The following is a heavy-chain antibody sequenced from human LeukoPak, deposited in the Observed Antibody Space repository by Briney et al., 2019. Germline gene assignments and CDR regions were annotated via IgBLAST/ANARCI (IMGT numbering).Heavy chain of an antibody. Sequence: GGSLRLSCAASGFTVSGNYMSWIRQAPGKGLQWVSLIYSGDTTLYADSVKGRFTISRDISKNTLYLQMSCLRAEDTAVYYCARRAGGYSHPYDYWGQGVLVTVSS. J-gene: IGHJ4*02. D-gene: IGHD4-23*01. CDR3: ARRAGGYSHPYDY. CDR2: IYSGDTT. V-gene: IGHV3-53*01. CDR1: GFTVSGNY.